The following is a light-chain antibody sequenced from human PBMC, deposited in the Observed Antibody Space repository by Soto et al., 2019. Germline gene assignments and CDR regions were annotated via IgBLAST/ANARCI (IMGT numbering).Light chain of an antibody. Sequence: QSVLTQPPSVYGAPGQRVTISCTGSSSNIGAGYDVHWYQQLPGTAPKLPIYGNSNRPSGVPDRFSGSKSGTSASLAITGLHAEDEADYYCQSYDSSLSALFGGGTKLTVL. CDR2: GNS. CDR3: QSYDSSLSAL. CDR1: SSNIGAGYD. J-gene: IGLJ2*01. V-gene: IGLV1-40*01.